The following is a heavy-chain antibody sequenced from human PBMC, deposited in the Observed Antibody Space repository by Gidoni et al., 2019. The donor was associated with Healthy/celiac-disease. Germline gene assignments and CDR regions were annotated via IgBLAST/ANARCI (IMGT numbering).Heavy chain of an antibody. J-gene: IGHJ6*02. CDR1: GYTFTGYY. D-gene: IGHD6-6*01. Sequence: QVQLVQSAAAVKKPGAAVKVPCQASGYTFTGYYIHWVRQAPGQGLEWMGWINPNSGGTNYAQKFQGRVTMTRDTSISTAYMELSRLRSDDTAVYYCARDRDWYSSSSWYYYYGMDVWGQGTTVTVSS. V-gene: IGHV1-2*02. CDR3: ARDRDWYSSSSWYYYYGMDV. CDR2: INPNSGGT.